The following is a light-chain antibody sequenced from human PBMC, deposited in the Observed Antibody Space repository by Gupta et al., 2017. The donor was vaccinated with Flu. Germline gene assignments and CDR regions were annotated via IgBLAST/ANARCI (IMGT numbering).Light chain of an antibody. V-gene: IGKV1-17*01. CDR2: AAS. CDR3: LQYNSYTRT. CDR1: RGIEND. Sequence: DIQMTQSPSSLSASVGDRVTITCRAGRGIENDLAWFQQKPGKAPKRLIFAASSLQSGVPSRFSGSRSGTEFTLTISSLQPEDFATYYCLQYNSYTRTFGQGTKLEIK. J-gene: IGKJ2*02.